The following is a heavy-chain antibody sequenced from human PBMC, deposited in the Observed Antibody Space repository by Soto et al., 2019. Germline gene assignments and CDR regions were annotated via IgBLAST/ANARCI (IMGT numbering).Heavy chain of an antibody. CDR2: IKGDGSST. D-gene: IGHD3-16*01. V-gene: IGHV3-74*01. Sequence: EVQLVESGGGLVQPGGSLTLSCASSGFTFTTYWMHWVRQAPGKGLVWVSRIKGDGSSTSQAVSMEGRFTISRDNAKDTVYLQMYSLRVEDTAVYYCARGGKNIYAVDVWGQGTTVIVSS. CDR3: ARGGKNIYAVDV. CDR1: GFTFTTYW. J-gene: IGHJ6*02.